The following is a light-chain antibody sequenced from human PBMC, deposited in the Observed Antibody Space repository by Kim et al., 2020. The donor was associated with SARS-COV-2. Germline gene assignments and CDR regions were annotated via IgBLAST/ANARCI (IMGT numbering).Light chain of an antibody. CDR3: LLYSGDAAV. Sequence: PGETVTLTYASNTGAVTSAYYPNWFQQKPGQAPRALIYSTNYRHSWTPARFSGSLLGGKAALTLSSVQPEDEAEYYCLLYSGDAAVFGGGTQLTV. J-gene: IGLJ3*02. CDR2: STN. V-gene: IGLV7-43*01. CDR1: TGAVTSAYY.